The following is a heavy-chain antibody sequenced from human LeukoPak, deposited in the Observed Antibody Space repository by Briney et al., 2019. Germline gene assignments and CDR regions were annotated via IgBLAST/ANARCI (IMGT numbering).Heavy chain of an antibody. Sequence: SETLSLTCAVYGGSFSGYYWSWIRQPPGKGLEGIGYIYDTGSPDYNPSLKSRVTISIDTSKNQISLKLTTATAADTAVYYCARETKLLGYFGGLGFNYWGPGTLVTVSS. D-gene: IGHD2-15*01. CDR2: IYDTGSP. CDR3: ARETKLLGYFGGLGFNY. J-gene: IGHJ4*02. V-gene: IGHV4-59*01. CDR1: GGSFSGYY.